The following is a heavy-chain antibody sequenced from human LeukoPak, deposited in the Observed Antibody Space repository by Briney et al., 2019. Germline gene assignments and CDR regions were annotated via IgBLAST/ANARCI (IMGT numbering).Heavy chain of an antibody. CDR3: VSPRGFSYGYFDY. CDR2: IYYSKNT. J-gene: IGHJ4*02. D-gene: IGHD5-18*01. Sequence: SETLSLTCTVSGGSISSSSAYWGWIRQPPGKGLERIGSIYYSKNTYYNPSLKSRVTISADTSKNQFSLTLGSVSAADTAVYYCVSPRGFSYGYFDYWGQGTLVTVSS. CDR1: GGSISSSSAY. V-gene: IGHV4-39*01.